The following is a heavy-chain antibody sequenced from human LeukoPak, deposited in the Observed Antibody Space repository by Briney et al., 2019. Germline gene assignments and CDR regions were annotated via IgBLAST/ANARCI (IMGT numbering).Heavy chain of an antibody. J-gene: IGHJ5*02. CDR1: GFTFSSYW. Sequence: PGGSLRLSCAASGFTFSSYWMSWVRQAPGKGLECVANIKEDGSEKNYVDSVKGRFTISRDNAKNSLYLQMNSLRAEDTAVYYCAKAVAARWLDPWGQGTLAIVSS. CDR3: AKAVAARWLDP. CDR2: IKEDGSEK. D-gene: IGHD6-19*01. V-gene: IGHV3-7*01.